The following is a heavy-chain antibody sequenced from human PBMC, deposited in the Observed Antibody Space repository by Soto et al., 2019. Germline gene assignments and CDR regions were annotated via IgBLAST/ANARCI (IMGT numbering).Heavy chain of an antibody. V-gene: IGHV3-74*01. CDR2: INIDGSST. D-gene: IGHD3-9*01. CDR3: AKGGRLRYFDWVLLEFDY. CDR1: GFTFSGYW. J-gene: IGHJ4*02. Sequence: GGSLRLSCAASGFTFSGYWMHWVRQAPGKGLVWVSRINIDGSSTSYADSVKGRFTISRDNAKNTLYLQMNSLRAEDTAVYYCAKGGRLRYFDWVLLEFDYWGQGALVTVSS.